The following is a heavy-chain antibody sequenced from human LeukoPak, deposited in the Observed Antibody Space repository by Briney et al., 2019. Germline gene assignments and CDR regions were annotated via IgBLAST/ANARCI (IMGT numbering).Heavy chain of an antibody. CDR3: ARGGAAGTTYNWFDP. J-gene: IGHJ5*02. Sequence: GGSLRLSCAASGFTFSSYDMHWDRHATGKGLEWVSAIGTAGDTYYPGSVKGRFTISRENAKNSLYLQMNSLRAGDTAVYYCARGGAAGTTYNWFDPWGQGTLVTVSS. D-gene: IGHD6-13*01. V-gene: IGHV3-13*01. CDR1: GFTFSSYD. CDR2: IGTAGDT.